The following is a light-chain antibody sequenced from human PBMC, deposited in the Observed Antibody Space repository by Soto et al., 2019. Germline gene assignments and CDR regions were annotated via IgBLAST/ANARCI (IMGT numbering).Light chain of an antibody. CDR1: SSNIGAGYD. Sequence: QSVLTQPPSVSGAPGQRVTISCTGSSSNIGAGYDVHWYQQLPGTAPKLLIYGNSNRPSGVPDRFSGSKSGTSASLAITGLQAEDEADYYRSSYAGNNNFVFGSGTKVTVL. V-gene: IGLV1-40*01. CDR3: SSYAGNNNFV. J-gene: IGLJ1*01. CDR2: GNS.